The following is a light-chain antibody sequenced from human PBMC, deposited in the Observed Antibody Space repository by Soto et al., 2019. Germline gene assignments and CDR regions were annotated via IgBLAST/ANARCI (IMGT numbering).Light chain of an antibody. CDR1: SSDVGGYNY. V-gene: IGLV2-14*01. CDR3: SSYTIRSHWV. CDR2: EVS. J-gene: IGLJ3*02. Sequence: QPVLTQPASVSGSPGQSITISCTGTSSDVGGYNYVSWYQQYPGKAPKLIIYEVSSRPSGVSDRFSGSKSDNMASLSISGLQPGDEADYYCSSYTIRSHWVFGGGTKLTVL.